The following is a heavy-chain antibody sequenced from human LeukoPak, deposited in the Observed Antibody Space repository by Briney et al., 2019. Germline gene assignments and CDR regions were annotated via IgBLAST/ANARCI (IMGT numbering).Heavy chain of an antibody. CDR3: AKGPYSSSWYYFDY. D-gene: IGHD6-13*01. CDR2: ISYDGSNK. CDR1: GFTFSSYA. J-gene: IGHJ4*02. V-gene: IGHV3-30-3*01. Sequence: GGSLRLSCAASGFTFSSYAMHWVRQAPGKGLEWVAVISYDGSNKYYADSVKGRFTISRDNSKNTLYLQMNSPRAEDTAVYYCAKGPYSSSWYYFDYWGQGTLVTVSS.